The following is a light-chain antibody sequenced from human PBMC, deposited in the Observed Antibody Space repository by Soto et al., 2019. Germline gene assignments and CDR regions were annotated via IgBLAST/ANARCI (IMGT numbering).Light chain of an antibody. CDR3: CSYAGSSVVV. CDR2: EGS. V-gene: IGLV2-23*01. Sequence: QAVVTQPASVSGSPGQSITISCTGTSSDVGSYNLVSWYQQHPGKAPKLMIYEGSKRPSGVSNRFSGSKSGNTASLTISGLQAEDEADYYCCSYAGSSVVVFGGGTQLNVL. J-gene: IGLJ2*01. CDR1: SSDVGSYNL.